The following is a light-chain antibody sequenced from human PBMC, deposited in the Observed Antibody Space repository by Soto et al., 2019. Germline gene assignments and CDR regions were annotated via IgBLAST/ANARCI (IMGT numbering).Light chain of an antibody. CDR3: QHYGTTPWT. Sequence: ETVLTQSPGTMSLSPGERVTLSCRAGQSICSRCLAWYQRKPGQSPRLLIYGASSRATGIPDRFSGSGSGTDFTLTISRLEPEDFAVYYCQHYGTTPWTFGQGTKVGIK. J-gene: IGKJ1*01. CDR1: QSICSRC. CDR2: GAS. V-gene: IGKV3-20*01.